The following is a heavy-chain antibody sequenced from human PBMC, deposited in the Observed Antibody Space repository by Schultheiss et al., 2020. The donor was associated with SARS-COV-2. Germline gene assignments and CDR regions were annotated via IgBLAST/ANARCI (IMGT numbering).Heavy chain of an antibody. CDR2: IYYSGST. Sequence: SETLSLTCTVSGGSISSSSYYWGWIRQPPGKGLEWIGSIYYSGSTYYNPSLKSRVTISVDTSKNQFSLKLSSVTAADTAVYYCARPLGGYSDYFDYWGQGTLVTVSS. CDR3: ARPLGGYSDYFDY. CDR1: GGSISSSSYY. D-gene: IGHD3-22*01. J-gene: IGHJ4*02. V-gene: IGHV4-39*01.